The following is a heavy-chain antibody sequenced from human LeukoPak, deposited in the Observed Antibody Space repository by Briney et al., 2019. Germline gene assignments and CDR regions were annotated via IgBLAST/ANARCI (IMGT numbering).Heavy chain of an antibody. Sequence: GGSLRISCEAPGFIFDDYGMPWVRQAPGKGLEGVSGISRNNARGYAGSVRGRVTISRDNARNSLYLQMNSLREEDTALYYCAKEDVTRKGYMDVWGKGTTVTVSS. V-gene: IGHV3-9*01. CDR2: ISRNNAR. D-gene: IGHD1-14*01. CDR1: GFIFDDYG. CDR3: AKEDVTRKGYMDV. J-gene: IGHJ6*04.